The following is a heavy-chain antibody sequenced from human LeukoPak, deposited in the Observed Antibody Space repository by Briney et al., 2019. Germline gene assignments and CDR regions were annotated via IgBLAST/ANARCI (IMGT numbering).Heavy chain of an antibody. V-gene: IGHV3-74*01. D-gene: IGHD4-17*01. CDR1: GFTFSSYW. Sequence: GGSLRLSCAASGFTFSSYWMHWVRQAPGKGLVWVSRIKSDGSNYYADSVKGRFTISRDNAKNTLYLEVNSLRAEDTAMYYCARGAYGYYYMDVWGKGTTVTVSS. CDR2: IKSDGSN. CDR3: ARGAYGYYYMDV. J-gene: IGHJ6*03.